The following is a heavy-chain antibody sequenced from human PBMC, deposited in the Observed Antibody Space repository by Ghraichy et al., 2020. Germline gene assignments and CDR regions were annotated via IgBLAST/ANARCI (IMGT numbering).Heavy chain of an antibody. D-gene: IGHD6-13*01. V-gene: IGHV1-8*01. CDR3: ARAGPAAGPIRRWFDP. J-gene: IGHJ5*02. CDR2: MNPNSGNT. CDR1: GYTFTSYD. Sequence: ASVKVSCKASGYTFTSYDINWVRQATGQGLEWMGWMNPNSGNTGYAQKFQGRVTMTRNTSISTAYMELSSLRSEDTAVYYCARAGPAAGPIRRWFDPWGQGTLVTVSS.